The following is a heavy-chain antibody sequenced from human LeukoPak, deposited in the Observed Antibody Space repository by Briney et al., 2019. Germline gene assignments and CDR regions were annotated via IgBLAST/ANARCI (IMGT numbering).Heavy chain of an antibody. D-gene: IGHD3-10*01. CDR3: ARDRSTRLGRGYYGMDV. CDR1: GLTFSSYG. J-gene: IGHJ6*02. CDR2: IWYDASNK. V-gene: IGHV3-33*01. Sequence: PGGSLRLSCAASGLTFSSYGMHWVRQAPGKGLEWVAVIWYDASNKYYADSVKGRFTISRDNAKNSLYLQMNSLRAEDTAVYYCARDRSTRLGRGYYGMDVWGQGTTVTVSS.